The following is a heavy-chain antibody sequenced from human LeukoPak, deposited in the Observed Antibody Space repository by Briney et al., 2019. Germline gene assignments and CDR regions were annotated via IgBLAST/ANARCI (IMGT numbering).Heavy chain of an antibody. D-gene: IGHD4-17*01. J-gene: IGHJ3*02. CDR1: GGSISSYY. Sequence: PSETLSLTCTVSGGSISSYYWSWIRQPAGKGLEWIGRIYTIGNTIYNPSLKSRVTMSVDTSKNQLSLKLSPVTAADTAVYYCARSGRTTADAFDIWGQGTMVTVSS. V-gene: IGHV4-4*07. CDR3: ARSGRTTADAFDI. CDR2: IYTIGNT.